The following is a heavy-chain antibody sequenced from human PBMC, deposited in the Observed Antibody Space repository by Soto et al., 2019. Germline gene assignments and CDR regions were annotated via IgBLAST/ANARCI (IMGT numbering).Heavy chain of an antibody. CDR2: IIPILGIA. J-gene: IGHJ6*02. CDR1: GGTFSSYT. CDR3: ARGPLTMVRGERSSYYYGMDV. D-gene: IGHD3-10*01. V-gene: IGHV1-69*02. Sequence: QVQLVQSGAEVKKPGSSVKVSCKASGGTFSSYTISWGRQAPGQGLEWMGRIIPILGIANYAQKFQGRVTITADKSTSTAYMELSSLRSEDTAVYYCARGPLTMVRGERSSYYYGMDVWGHGTTVTVSS.